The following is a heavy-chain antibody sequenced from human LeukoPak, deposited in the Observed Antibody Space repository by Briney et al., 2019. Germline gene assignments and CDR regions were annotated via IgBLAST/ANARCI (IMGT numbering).Heavy chain of an antibody. J-gene: IGHJ3*02. D-gene: IGHD3-9*01. Sequence: PGRSLRLSCAASGFTFSSYGMHWVRQAPGKGLEWVAVISYDGSNKYYADSVKGRFTISRDNSKNTLYLQMNSLRAEDTAVYYWAKEGPSMTCFDLNAFDIWGQGTIVTGSS. CDR3: AKEGPSMTCFDLNAFDI. CDR1: GFTFSSYG. V-gene: IGHV3-30*18. CDR2: ISYDGSNK.